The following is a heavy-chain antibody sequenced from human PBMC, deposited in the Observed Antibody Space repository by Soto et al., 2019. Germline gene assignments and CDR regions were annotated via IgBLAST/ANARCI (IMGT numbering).Heavy chain of an antibody. CDR3: ARDPQLARYDFWSGYYNPPGMDV. J-gene: IGHJ6*02. CDR1: GFTFSSYW. Sequence: GSLSLACAASGFTFSSYWMSWVRQAPGKGLEWVANIKQDGSEKYYVDSVKGRFTISRDNAKNSLYLQMNSLRAEDTAVYYCARDPQLARYDFWSGYYNPPGMDVWGQGTTVTVSS. CDR2: IKQDGSEK. V-gene: IGHV3-7*01. D-gene: IGHD3-3*01.